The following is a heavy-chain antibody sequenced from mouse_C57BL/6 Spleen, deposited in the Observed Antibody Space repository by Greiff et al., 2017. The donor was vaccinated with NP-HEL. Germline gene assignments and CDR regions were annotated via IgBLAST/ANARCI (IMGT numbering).Heavy chain of an antibody. CDR2: VYPYNGGT. D-gene: IGHD2-4*01. CDR1: GFTFTDYY. Sequence: DVQLQESGPVLVKPGPSVKISCKASGFTFTDYYMHWVKQSHGKSLEWIGLVYPYNGGTSYNQKFKGKATLTVDTSSSTAYMELNSLTSEDSAVYYCAFYYDYDNWYFDVWGTGTTVTVSS. CDR3: AFYYDYDNWYFDV. V-gene: IGHV1-36*01. J-gene: IGHJ1*03.